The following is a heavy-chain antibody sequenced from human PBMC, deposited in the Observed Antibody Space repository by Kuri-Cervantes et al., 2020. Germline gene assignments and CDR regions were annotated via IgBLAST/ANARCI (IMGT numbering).Heavy chain of an antibody. CDR1: GFAFGSYS. Sequence: LSLTCAASGFAFGSYSMHWVRQAPGKGPEWVAVISYDGSNKYYADSVKGRFTISRDNSKNTLYLQVNSLRAEDTALYYCAKDRAGFLDYWGQGTLVTVSS. CDR3: AKDRAGFLDY. CDR2: ISYDGSNK. J-gene: IGHJ4*02. V-gene: IGHV3-30*01.